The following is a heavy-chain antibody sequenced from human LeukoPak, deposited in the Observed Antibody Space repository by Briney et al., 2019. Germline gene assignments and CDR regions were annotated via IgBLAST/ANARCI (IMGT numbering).Heavy chain of an antibody. Sequence: ASVKVSCKASRYTFTGYYMHWVRQAPGQGLEWMGWINPNSGGTNYAQKFQGRVTMTRDTSISTAYMELSRLRSDDTAVYYCARPLGSGWYFGFDPWGQGTLVTVSS. CDR3: ARPLGSGWYFGFDP. CDR2: INPNSGGT. J-gene: IGHJ5*02. V-gene: IGHV1-2*02. CDR1: RYTFTGYY. D-gene: IGHD6-19*01.